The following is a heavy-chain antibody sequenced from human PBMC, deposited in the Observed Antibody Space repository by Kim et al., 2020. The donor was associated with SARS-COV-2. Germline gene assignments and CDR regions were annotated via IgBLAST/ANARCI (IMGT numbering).Heavy chain of an antibody. Sequence: GGSLRLSCAASGFTFSDYYMSWIRQAPGKGLDWVSYISSGVGTIYYADSVKGRFTISRDNAKNSLYLQMNSLRAEDTAVYYCARSYDYGGNSAFDAFDIWGQGTMVTVSS. D-gene: IGHD4-17*01. CDR3: ARSYDYGGNSAFDAFDI. V-gene: IGHV3-11*01. J-gene: IGHJ3*02. CDR2: ISSGVGTI. CDR1: GFTFSDYY.